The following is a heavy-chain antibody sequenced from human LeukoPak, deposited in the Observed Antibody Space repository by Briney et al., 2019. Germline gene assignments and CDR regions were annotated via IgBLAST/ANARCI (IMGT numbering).Heavy chain of an antibody. Sequence: SETLSLTCSVSGASINNYYWSWIRQSAEKGLEWIGRIYTNGSTKYNPSLKTRINMSADMSKNQFSLKLSSVTAADTAVYYCAREKDIAVAGTIPYNWFDPWGQGTLVTVSS. CDR3: AREKDIAVAGTIPYNWFDP. J-gene: IGHJ5*02. CDR1: GASINNYY. V-gene: IGHV4-4*07. D-gene: IGHD6-19*01. CDR2: IYTNGST.